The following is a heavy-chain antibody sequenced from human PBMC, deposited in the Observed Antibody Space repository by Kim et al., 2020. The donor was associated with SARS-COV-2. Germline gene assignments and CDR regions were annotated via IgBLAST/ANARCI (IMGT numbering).Heavy chain of an antibody. D-gene: IGHD2-21*02. V-gene: IGHV3-21*01. CDR2: ISSSSSYI. CDR3: ARGRASIYCGGDCYDFDS. CDR1: GFTYSSYS. Sequence: GGSLRLSCAASGFTYSSYSMNWVRQAPGKGLEWVSSISSSSSYIFYADSVKGRFTISRDNAKSSLYLQMNSLRAEDTAVYYCARGRASIYCGGDCYDFDSWGQGTLVTVSS. J-gene: IGHJ4*02.